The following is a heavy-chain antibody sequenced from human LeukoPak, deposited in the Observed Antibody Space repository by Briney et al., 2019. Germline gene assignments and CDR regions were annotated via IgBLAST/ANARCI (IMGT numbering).Heavy chain of an antibody. Sequence: GGSLRLSCAASGFTFSSYAMSWVRQAPGKGLEWVSAISGSGGSTYYADSVKGRLTISRDNSKNTLYLQMNSLRAEDTAVYYCAKGPGAVVQTGYFQHWGQGTLVTVSS. D-gene: IGHD6-19*01. CDR3: AKGPGAVVQTGYFQH. V-gene: IGHV3-23*01. CDR1: GFTFSSYA. J-gene: IGHJ1*01. CDR2: ISGSGGST.